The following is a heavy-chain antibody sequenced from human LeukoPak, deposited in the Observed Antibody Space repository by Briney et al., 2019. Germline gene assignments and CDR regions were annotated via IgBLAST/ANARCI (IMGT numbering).Heavy chain of an antibody. V-gene: IGHV4-34*01. Sequence: SETLSLTCAVYGGSFSGYYWSWIRQPPGKGLEWIGEINHSGSTSYNPSLKSRVTISVDTSKNQFSLKLSSVTAADTAVYYCARFRGYYYYYGMDVWGQGTTVTVSS. CDR3: ARFRGYYYYYGMDV. CDR1: GGSFSGYY. CDR2: INHSGST. J-gene: IGHJ6*02.